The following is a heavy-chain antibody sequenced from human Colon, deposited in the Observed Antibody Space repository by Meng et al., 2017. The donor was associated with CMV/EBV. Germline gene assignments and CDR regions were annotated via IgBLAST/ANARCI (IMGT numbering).Heavy chain of an antibody. V-gene: IGHV6-1*01. CDR1: SAS. CDR2: TYYRAKWYN. CDR3: TREGFPYYFDSSGYYSFDY. Sequence: SASWTWIRQSPARGLEWLGKTYYRAKWYNDYAVSVKSRITVNPDTSQNRFSLQLNSVTPEDTAVYYCTREGFPYYFDSSGYYSFDYWGQGTLVTVSS. J-gene: IGHJ4*02. D-gene: IGHD3-22*01.